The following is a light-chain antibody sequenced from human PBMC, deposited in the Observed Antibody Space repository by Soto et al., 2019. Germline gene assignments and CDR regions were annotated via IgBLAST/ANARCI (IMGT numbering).Light chain of an antibody. Sequence: QAVVTQSSSASASLGSSVKLTCTLSSGHSSYIIAWHQQQPGKAPRYLMKLEGSGSYNKGSGVPDRFSGSSSGADRYLTISNLQSEGEADYYCETWDSNPWVFGGGTKLTVL. CDR2: LEGSGSY. CDR1: SGHSSYI. V-gene: IGLV4-60*03. J-gene: IGLJ3*02. CDR3: ETWDSNPWV.